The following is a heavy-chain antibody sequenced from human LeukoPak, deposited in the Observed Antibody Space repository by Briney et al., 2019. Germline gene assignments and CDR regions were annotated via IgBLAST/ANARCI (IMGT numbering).Heavy chain of an antibody. Sequence: SETLSLTCAVYGGSFSGYYWSWIRQPPGKGLEWIGEINHSGSTNYNLSLKSRVTISVDTSKNQFSLKLSSVTAADTAVYYCARGQGRGYYYGMDVWGKGTTVTASS. CDR2: INHSGST. V-gene: IGHV4-34*01. CDR1: GGSFSGYY. D-gene: IGHD3-10*01. J-gene: IGHJ6*04. CDR3: ARGQGRGYYYGMDV.